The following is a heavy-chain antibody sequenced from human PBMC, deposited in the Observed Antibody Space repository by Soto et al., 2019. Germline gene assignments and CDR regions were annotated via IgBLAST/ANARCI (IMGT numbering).Heavy chain of an antibody. CDR1: GFLVNSAY. V-gene: IGHV3-53*01. J-gene: IGHJ4*02. D-gene: IGHD5-18*01. CDR3: ARSGYSFAWGY. CDR2: INSDGST. Sequence: EVQLVESGGGLIPPGGSLRLSCAASGFLVNSAYMTWVRQAPGKGLEWLSMINSDGSTLYAESVKGRFTISRDNSKNRLDLQMNSLRDEDTAMYYGARSGYSFAWGYWGQGTLVIVTS.